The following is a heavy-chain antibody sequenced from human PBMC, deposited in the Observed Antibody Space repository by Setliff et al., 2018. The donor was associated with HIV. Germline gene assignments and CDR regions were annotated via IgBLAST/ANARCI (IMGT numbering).Heavy chain of an antibody. J-gene: IGHJ3*02. CDR2: IYHSGDT. D-gene: IGHD3-3*01. V-gene: IGHV4-38-2*02. CDR3: ARRTIWGDAFDI. CDR1: GYSISSGYY. Sequence: SETLSLTCTVSGYSISSGYYWGWIRQPPGKGLEWIGSIYHSGDTDYNPSLKSRITMSVEASENQFSLRLTSVTAADTAVYYCARRTIWGDAFDIWGQGTMVTVSS.